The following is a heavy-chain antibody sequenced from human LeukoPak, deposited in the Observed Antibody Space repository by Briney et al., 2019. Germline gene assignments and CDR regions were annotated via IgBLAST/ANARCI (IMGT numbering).Heavy chain of an antibody. CDR1: GYTFTNYG. CDR2: ISTYNGNT. D-gene: IGHD5-18*01. V-gene: IGHV1-18*01. J-gene: IGHJ6*03. Sequence: ASVKVSCKASGYTFTNYGISWVRQAPGQGLEWMGWISTYNGNTNYAQKLQGRVTMTTDTSTSTAYMELRSLRSDDTAVYYCARVGGKYSYASNYYYYYMDVWGKGTTVTVSS. CDR3: ARVGGKYSYASNYYYYYMDV.